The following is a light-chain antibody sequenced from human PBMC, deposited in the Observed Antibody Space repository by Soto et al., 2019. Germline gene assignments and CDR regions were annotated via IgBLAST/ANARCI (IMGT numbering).Light chain of an antibody. CDR3: GAWDQHLYCYV. J-gene: IGLJ1*01. CDR1: SSNIGSNT. V-gene: IGLV1-44*01. Sequence: QSVLTQPPSASWTPGQRETISCSGSSSNIGSNTVNWYQQLPGTAPKLLIYSNNQRPSGGPDRFSGSNSGTSASLATSGLQAEYGADYYGGAWDQHLYCYVF. CDR2: SNN.